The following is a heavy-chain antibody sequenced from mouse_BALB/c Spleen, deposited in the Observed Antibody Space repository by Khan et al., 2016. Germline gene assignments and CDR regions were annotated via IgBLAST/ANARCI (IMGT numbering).Heavy chain of an antibody. V-gene: IGHV3-2*02. Sequence: EVQLQESGPGLVKPSQSLSLTCTVTGFSITSDYAWNWIRQFPGNKLEWMGYISYSGSTSYNPSLKSRISITRDTSKNQFFLQLNSVTTDDTATYYCAGDYDGSSYFDYWGQGTTLTVSS. CDR1: GFSITSDYA. CDR2: ISYSGST. CDR3: AGDYDGSSYFDY. D-gene: IGHD1-1*01. J-gene: IGHJ2*01.